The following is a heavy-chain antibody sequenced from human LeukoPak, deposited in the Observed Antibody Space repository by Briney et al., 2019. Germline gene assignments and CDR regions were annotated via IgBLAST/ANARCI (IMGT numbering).Heavy chain of an antibody. CDR2: ISAYNGNT. CDR1: GYTFTSYG. D-gene: IGHD4-11*01. V-gene: IGHV1-18*01. CDR3: ARGLTTVTTRAWFDP. Sequence: ASVKVSCKASGYTFTSYGISWVRQAPGQGLEWMGWISAYNGNTNYAQKLQGRVTMTTDTSTSTAYMELRSLRSDDTAVYYCARGLTTVTTRAWFDPWGQGTLVTVSS. J-gene: IGHJ5*02.